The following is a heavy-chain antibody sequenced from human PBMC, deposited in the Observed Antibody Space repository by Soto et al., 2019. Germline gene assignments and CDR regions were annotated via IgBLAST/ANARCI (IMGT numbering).Heavy chain of an antibody. CDR1: GGTFSSYA. J-gene: IGHJ6*02. V-gene: IGHV1-69*01. Sequence: QVQLVQSGAEVKKPGSSVKVSCKASGGTFSSYAISWVRQAPGQGLEWMGGIIPIFGTANYAQKFQGRVTITADESTSTAYRELSSLRSEDTAVYYCARDLEMATIIYYYGMDVWGQGTTVTVSS. D-gene: IGHD5-12*01. CDR2: IIPIFGTA. CDR3: ARDLEMATIIYYYGMDV.